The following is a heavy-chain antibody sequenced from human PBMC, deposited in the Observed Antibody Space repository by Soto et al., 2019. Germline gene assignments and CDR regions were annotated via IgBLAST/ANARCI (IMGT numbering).Heavy chain of an antibody. Sequence: YFWSWIRQPPGKGLEWIGYIFYTGSTYYNPSLESRVTISADTSKNQFSLNLSSVTAADTAMYYCATGAYTSSSSYFDFWAQGTLVTVSS. CDR2: IFYTGST. V-gene: IGHV4-30-4*01. CDR3: ATGAYTSSSSYFDF. D-gene: IGHD6-6*01. J-gene: IGHJ4*02. CDR1: YF.